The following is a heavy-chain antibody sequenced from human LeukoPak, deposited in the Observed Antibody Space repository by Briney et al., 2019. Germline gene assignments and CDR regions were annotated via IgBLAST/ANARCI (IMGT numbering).Heavy chain of an antibody. J-gene: IGHJ2*01. CDR3: AKPSLYYYDTSGYYRYWYFDL. CDR1: GFTFSSYE. V-gene: IGHV3-48*03. Sequence: GGSLRFSCAASGFTFSSYEMNWVRQAPGKGLEWVSYISSSGSTIYYADSVKGRFTISRDNSKNTLYLQMNSLRAEDTAVYYCAKPSLYYYDTSGYYRYWYFDLWGRGTLVTVSS. CDR2: ISSSGSTI. D-gene: IGHD3-22*01.